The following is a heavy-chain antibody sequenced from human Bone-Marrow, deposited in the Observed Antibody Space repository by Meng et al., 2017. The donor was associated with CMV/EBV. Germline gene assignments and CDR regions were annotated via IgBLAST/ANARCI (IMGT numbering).Heavy chain of an antibody. CDR3: ARGGAPPSYYYYYGMDV. V-gene: IGHV4-59*01. J-gene: IGHJ6*02. CDR1: GGSFSGYY. CDR2: IYYSGST. Sequence: SETLSLTCAVYGGSFSGYYWSWIRQPPGKGLEWIGYIYYSGSTNYNPPLKSRVTTSVDTSKNQFSLKLSSVTAADTAVYYCARGGAPPSYYYYYGMDVWGQGTMVTVSS. D-gene: IGHD4/OR15-4a*01.